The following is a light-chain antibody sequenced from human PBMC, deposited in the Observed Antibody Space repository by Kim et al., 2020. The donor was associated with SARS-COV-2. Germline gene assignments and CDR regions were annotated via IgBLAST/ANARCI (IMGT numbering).Light chain of an antibody. CDR1: SSDVGGYNY. CDR3: SSYTSSSTLYV. J-gene: IGLJ1*01. CDR2: DVS. V-gene: IGLV2-14*03. Sequence: QSIPISCTGTSSDVGGYNYVSWYQQQPGKAPKLMIYDVSNRPSGVSNRFSGSKSGNTASLTISGLQAEDEADYYCSSYTSSSTLYVFGTGTKVTVL.